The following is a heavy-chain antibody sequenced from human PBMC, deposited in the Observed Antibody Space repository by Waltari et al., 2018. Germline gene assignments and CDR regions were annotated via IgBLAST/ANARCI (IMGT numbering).Heavy chain of an antibody. Sequence: QVQLVQSGAEVKKPGASVKVSCKVSGSPVSELSMHWVRRAPGKGLERMGGFRREAGALVYSEKFQARGTMTPATSTDTSYMDLSRLTSEDTAVYFCATGVPPRPGDGYRRGIFDFWGQGTLVTVSS. CDR1: GSPVSELS. V-gene: IGHV1-24*01. CDR3: ATGVPPRPGDGYRRGIFDF. D-gene: IGHD5-12*01. CDR2: FRREAGAL. J-gene: IGHJ4*02.